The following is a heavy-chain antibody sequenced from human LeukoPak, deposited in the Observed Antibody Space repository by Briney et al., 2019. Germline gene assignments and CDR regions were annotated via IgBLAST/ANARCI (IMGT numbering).Heavy chain of an antibody. Sequence: KPSETLSRTCTVSGGSISSYYWSWIRQPPGKGLEWIGYIYYSGNTNYNPSLKSRVTMSVDTSKNQFSLKLSSVTAADTALYYCANKGNSFDFWGQGTMVTVSS. CDR2: IYYSGNT. J-gene: IGHJ3*01. D-gene: IGHD3-10*01. CDR3: ANKGNSFDF. V-gene: IGHV4-59*03. CDR1: GGSISSYY.